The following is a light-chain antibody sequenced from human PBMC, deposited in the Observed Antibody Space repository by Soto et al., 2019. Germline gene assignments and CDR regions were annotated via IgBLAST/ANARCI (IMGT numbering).Light chain of an antibody. Sequence: DIQMTQSPSSLSASVGDRVTITCRASQGISSSLAWYQHEPGKVPELLIYAASTLHSGVPSRFSGSGSGTDFTLTISSLQPEDVATYYCQEYYSPPFTFGPGTKVNFK. CDR2: AAS. CDR1: QGISSS. J-gene: IGKJ3*01. V-gene: IGKV1-27*01. CDR3: QEYYSPPFT.